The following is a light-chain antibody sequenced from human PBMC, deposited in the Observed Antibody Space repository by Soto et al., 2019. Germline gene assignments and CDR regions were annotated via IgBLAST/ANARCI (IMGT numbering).Light chain of an antibody. CDR3: QQYGSSQYT. CDR1: QSVNNNY. V-gene: IGKV3-20*01. CDR2: GAS. Sequence: EIVLTQSPGTLSLSPGERATLSCRASQSVNNNYLAWYQQKPGQAPRLLIYGASSRATGIPDRFSGSGSGTDVTLTISRLEPEDFAVYYCQQYGSSQYTFGQATKLEIK. J-gene: IGKJ2*01.